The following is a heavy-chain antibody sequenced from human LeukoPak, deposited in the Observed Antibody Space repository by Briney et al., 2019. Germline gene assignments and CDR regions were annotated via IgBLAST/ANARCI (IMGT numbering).Heavy chain of an antibody. Sequence: SETLSLTCTVSGGSISSGGYYWSWIRQPPGKGLEWIGYIYHSGSTYYNPPLKSRVTISVDRSKNQFSLKLSSVTAADTAVYYCARCSRSGAYYFDYWGQGTLVTVSS. J-gene: IGHJ4*02. CDR2: IYHSGST. D-gene: IGHD2-15*01. CDR1: GGSISSGGYY. CDR3: ARCSRSGAYYFDY. V-gene: IGHV4-30-2*01.